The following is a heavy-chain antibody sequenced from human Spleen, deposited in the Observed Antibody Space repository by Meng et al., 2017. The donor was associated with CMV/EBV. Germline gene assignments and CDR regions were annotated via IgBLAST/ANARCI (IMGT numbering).Heavy chain of an antibody. CDR3: ARPLPAATIRLPGC. D-gene: IGHD2-2*01. CDR2: ICSGGSST. J-gene: IGHJ4*02. Sequence: GESLKISCAASGFTFSSCAMSWVRQAPGKGLEWVSIICSGGSSTFFADSVKGRFTISRDNSKNTLYLQMNSLRAEDTAVYYCARPLPAATIRLPGCWGQGTLVTVSS. CDR1: GFTFSSCA. V-gene: IGHV3-23*03.